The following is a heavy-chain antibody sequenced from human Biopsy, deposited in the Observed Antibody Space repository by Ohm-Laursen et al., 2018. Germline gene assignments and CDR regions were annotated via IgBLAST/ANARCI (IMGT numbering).Heavy chain of an antibody. CDR1: ARTFTNYA. V-gene: IGHV1-69*10. CDR3: ATPFQYYDSWGGYPPFDH. CDR2: IIAVSGLV. D-gene: IGHD3-3*01. J-gene: IGHJ4*02. Sequence: SVKASCKLSARTFTNYAISWARQAPGEGLEWMGGIIAVSGLVNYAPKFQGRVSITADKSTTTAYMELSNLKSEDTAVYYCATPFQYYDSWGGYPPFDHWGQGTLVTVSS.